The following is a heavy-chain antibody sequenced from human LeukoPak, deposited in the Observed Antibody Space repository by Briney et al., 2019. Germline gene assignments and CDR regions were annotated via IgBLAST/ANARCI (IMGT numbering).Heavy chain of an antibody. CDR2: IKQDGSEK. D-gene: IGHD1-1*01. CDR1: GFTFSSYW. CDR3: ARRRRNWNDGSGAFDI. V-gene: IGHV3-7*01. Sequence: GGSLRLSCAASGFTFSSYWMNWVRQAPGKGLEWVANIKQDGSEKYYVDSVKGRFTISRDNAKNSLYLQMNSLRAEDTAVYYCARRRRNWNDGSGAFDIWGQGTMVTVSS. J-gene: IGHJ3*02.